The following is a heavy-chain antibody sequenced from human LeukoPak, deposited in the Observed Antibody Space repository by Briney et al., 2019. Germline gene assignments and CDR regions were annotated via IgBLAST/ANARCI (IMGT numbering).Heavy chain of an antibody. V-gene: IGHV3-48*03. D-gene: IGHD6-13*01. CDR1: GFTFSSYE. CDR3: AREAPGTFDI. J-gene: IGHJ3*02. CDR2: ISSSGDTI. Sequence: PGGSLRLSCAASGFTFSSYEMNWVRQAPGKGLEWVSYISSSGDTIYYADSVKGRFTISRDNAKNSLYLQMNSLRAEDTAVYYCAREAPGTFDIWGQGTMVTVSS.